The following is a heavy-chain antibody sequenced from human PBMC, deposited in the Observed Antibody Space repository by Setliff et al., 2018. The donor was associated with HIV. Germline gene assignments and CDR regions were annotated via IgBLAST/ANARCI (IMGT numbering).Heavy chain of an antibody. Sequence: GESLKISCQGFGYSFVSYWIGWVRHRPGKGLEWMAIVYPPDSETVYSPSFQGQVTISVDNSISTTFLQWSSLRASDTAMYYCARGWKYYYQSSGYPWFDPWGQGTLVTVSS. CDR2: VYPPDSET. V-gene: IGHV5-51*01. J-gene: IGHJ5*02. CDR1: GYSFVSYW. CDR3: ARGWKYYYQSSGYPWFDP. D-gene: IGHD3-22*01.